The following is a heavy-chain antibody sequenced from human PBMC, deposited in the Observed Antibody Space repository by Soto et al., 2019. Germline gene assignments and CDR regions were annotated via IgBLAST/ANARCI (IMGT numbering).Heavy chain of an antibody. CDR3: AREHCSGGSCYSVPEYFQH. Sequence: SVKVSCKASGGTFSSYTISWVRQAPGQGLEWMGRIIPILGIANYAQKFQGRVTITADKSTSTAYMELSSLRSEDTAVYYCAREHCSGGSCYSVPEYFQHWGQGTLVTVSS. V-gene: IGHV1-69*04. CDR1: GGTFSSYT. J-gene: IGHJ1*01. CDR2: IIPILGIA. D-gene: IGHD2-15*01.